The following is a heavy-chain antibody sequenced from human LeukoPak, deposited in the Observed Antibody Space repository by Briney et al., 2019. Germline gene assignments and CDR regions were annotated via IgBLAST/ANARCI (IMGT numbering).Heavy chain of an antibody. J-gene: IGHJ5*02. D-gene: IGHD2-2*01. V-gene: IGHV3-21*01. Sequence: PGGSLRLSCAASGFTFSSYSMNWVRQAPGKGLEWVSSISSSSSYIYYADSVKGRFTISRDNAKNSLYLQMNSLRAEDTAVYYCASSSVPAAPMYYANWFDPWGQGTLVTVSS. CDR1: GFTFSSYS. CDR2: ISSSSSYI. CDR3: ASSSVPAAPMYYANWFDP.